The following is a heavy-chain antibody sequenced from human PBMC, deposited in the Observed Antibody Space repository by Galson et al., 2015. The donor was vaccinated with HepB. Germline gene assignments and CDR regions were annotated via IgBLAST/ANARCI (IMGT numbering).Heavy chain of an antibody. CDR3: HVVMVRGVDFDY. V-gene: IGHV3-43D*03. D-gene: IGHD3-10*01. Sequence: SLRLSCAASGFTFDDYAMHWVRQAPGKGLEWVSLISWDGGSTYYADSVKGRFTISRDNSKNSLYLQMNSLRAEDTALYYCHVVMVRGVDFDYWGQGTLVTVSS. CDR2: ISWDGGST. J-gene: IGHJ4*02. CDR1: GFTFDDYA.